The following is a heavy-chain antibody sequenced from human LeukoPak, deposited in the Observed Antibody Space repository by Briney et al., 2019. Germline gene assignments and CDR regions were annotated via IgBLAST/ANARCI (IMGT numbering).Heavy chain of an antibody. CDR1: GYTFTGYY. J-gene: IGHJ4*02. Sequence: ASVKVSCKASGYTFTGYYMHWVRQAPGQGLEWMGRINPNSGGTNYAQKFQGRVTMTRDTAISTDYMELNRLRSDDTAVYYCARESRGYCTNGVCTNFDYWGQGTLVTVSS. D-gene: IGHD2-8*01. CDR2: INPNSGGT. CDR3: ARESRGYCTNGVCTNFDY. V-gene: IGHV1-2*06.